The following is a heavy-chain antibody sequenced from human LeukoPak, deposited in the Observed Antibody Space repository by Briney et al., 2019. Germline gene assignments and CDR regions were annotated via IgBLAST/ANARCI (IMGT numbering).Heavy chain of an antibody. CDR1: GFTFTSYW. CDR3: ATRLRSIAACRASSYKCMDV. D-gene: IGHD2-2*01. V-gene: IGHV3-7*01. CDR2: INEDGGGR. J-gene: IGHJ6*04. Sequence: GGSLRLSCAASGFTFTSYWMTWVRQAPGKGLEWVANINEDGGGRYYVDSVKGRFTISRDNAKNSVHLQMNSLRAEDTAVYYCATRLRSIAACRASSYKCMDVWGKGTTVTVSS.